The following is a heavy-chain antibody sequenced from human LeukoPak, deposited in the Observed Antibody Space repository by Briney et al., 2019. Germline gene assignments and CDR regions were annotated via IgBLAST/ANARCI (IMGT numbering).Heavy chain of an antibody. CDR2: ISWNSGSI. D-gene: IGHD1-26*01. Sequence: PGRSLRLSCAASGFTFDDCAMHWVRQAPGKGLEWVSGISWNSGSIGYADSVKGRLTISRDNAKNSLYLQMNSLRAEDTALYYCAKDREGRSGSYLDYWGQGTLVTVSS. CDR3: AKDREGRSGSYLDY. CDR1: GFTFDDCA. J-gene: IGHJ4*02. V-gene: IGHV3-9*01.